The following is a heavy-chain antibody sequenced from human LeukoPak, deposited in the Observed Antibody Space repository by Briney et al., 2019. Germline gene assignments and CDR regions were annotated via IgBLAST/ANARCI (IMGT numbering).Heavy chain of an antibody. CDR1: GYTFTSYG. D-gene: IGHD2-2*01. V-gene: IGHV1-18*01. J-gene: IGHJ6*03. Sequence: ASVKVSCKASGYTFTSYGISLVRQAPGQGLEWMGWISAYNGNTNYAQKLQGRVTMTTDTSTSTAYMELRSLRSDDTAVHYCARNGDIRVVPADNTYYYYYMDVWGKGTTVTVS. CDR2: ISAYNGNT. CDR3: ARNGDIRVVPADNTYYYYYMDV.